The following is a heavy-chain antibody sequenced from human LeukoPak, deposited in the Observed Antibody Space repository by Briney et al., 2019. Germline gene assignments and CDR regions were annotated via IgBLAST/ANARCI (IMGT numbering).Heavy chain of an antibody. V-gene: IGHV3-30*04. J-gene: IGHJ4*02. CDR1: GFTFNNYA. D-gene: IGHD6-19*01. CDR2: ISSDGSKK. Sequence: GGSLRLSCAASGFTFNNYAMHWVRQAPGKGLEWVALISSDGSKKDYADSVKGRFTISRDNAKNTLYLQMNSLRAEDSAVYYCARILDSAWGELGYWGQGTLVTVSS. CDR3: ARILDSAWGELGY.